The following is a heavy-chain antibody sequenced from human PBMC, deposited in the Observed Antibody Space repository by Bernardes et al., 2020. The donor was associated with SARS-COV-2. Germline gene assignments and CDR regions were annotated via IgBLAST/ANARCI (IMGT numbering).Heavy chain of an antibody. CDR3: AKMSCSTTSCYPFDY. D-gene: IGHD2-2*01. Sequence: GSLRLSCAASGFTFSSYAMSWVRQAPGKGLEWVSVISGSGGSTIYGDSVKGRFTISRDNSKNTLYLQMNSLRAEDTAVYYCAKMSCSTTSCYPFDYWGQGTLVTVSS. CDR2: ISGSGGST. CDR1: GFTFSSYA. V-gene: IGHV3-23*01. J-gene: IGHJ4*02.